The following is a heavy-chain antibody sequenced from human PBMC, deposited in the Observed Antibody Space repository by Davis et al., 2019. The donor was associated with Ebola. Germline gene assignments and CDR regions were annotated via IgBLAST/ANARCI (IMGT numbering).Heavy chain of an antibody. CDR2: INLNSGDT. Sequence: ASVKVSCKASAYTFTGYYMHWVRQAPGQGLEWLGWINLNSGDTNYAQRVQGRVTMTRDTSISTAYMELSRLRSDDAAVYYCAREAFYYDSGSYHFDYWGQGTLVTVSS. J-gene: IGHJ4*02. D-gene: IGHD3-10*01. CDR1: AYTFTGYY. V-gene: IGHV1-2*02. CDR3: AREAFYYDSGSYHFDY.